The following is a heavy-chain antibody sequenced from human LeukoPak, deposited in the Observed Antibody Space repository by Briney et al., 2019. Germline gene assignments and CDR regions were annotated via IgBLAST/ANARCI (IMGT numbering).Heavy chain of an antibody. Sequence: ASVRVSCKTSAYAFASYDINWVRQATGQGLEWMGWINPNSGNTGYAQKFQGRVTMTRNTSISTAYMELSSLRSEDTAVYYCARFIAVESSDDIWGQGTMVTVSS. CDR2: INPNSGNT. V-gene: IGHV1-8*01. D-gene: IGHD6-19*01. J-gene: IGHJ3*02. CDR1: AYAFASYD. CDR3: ARFIAVESSDDI.